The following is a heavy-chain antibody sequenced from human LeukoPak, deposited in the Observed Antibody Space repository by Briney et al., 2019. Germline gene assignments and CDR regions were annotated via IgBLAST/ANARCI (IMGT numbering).Heavy chain of an antibody. D-gene: IGHD5/OR15-5a*01. CDR2: IYYSGTT. J-gene: IGHJ3*02. CDR3: ARHLHHISVYDAFDI. V-gene: IGHV4-39*01. CDR1: GGSISGSLYY. Sequence: SETLSLTCTVSGGSISGSLYYWGWIRQPPGKGLDWIGSIYYSGTTYYSPSLKSRVTISVDTSKNHFSLKLSSVIAADTAVYYCARHLHHISVYDAFDIWGQGTMVTVSS.